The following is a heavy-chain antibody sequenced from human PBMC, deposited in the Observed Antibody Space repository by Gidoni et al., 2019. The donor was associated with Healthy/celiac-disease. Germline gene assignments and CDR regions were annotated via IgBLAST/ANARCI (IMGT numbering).Heavy chain of an antibody. J-gene: IGHJ6*02. Sequence: QVQLVQSGAEVKKPGSSVKVACKASGGTFSSYAISWVRQAPGQGLEWMGGIIPIFGTANYAQKFQGRVTITADESTSTAYMELSSLRSEDTAVYYCARGDGSSPGYYYYSYGMDVWGQGTTVTVSS. CDR2: IIPIFGTA. CDR1: GGTFSSYA. D-gene: IGHD6-6*01. V-gene: IGHV1-69*01. CDR3: ARGDGSSPGYYYYSYGMDV.